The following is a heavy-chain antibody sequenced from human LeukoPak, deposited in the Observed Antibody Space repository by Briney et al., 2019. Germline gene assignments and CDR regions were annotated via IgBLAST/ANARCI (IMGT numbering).Heavy chain of an antibody. CDR3: ARVGGVAGTGIDY. CDR1: GGSISGYY. CDR2: INHSGST. D-gene: IGHD6-19*01. V-gene: IGHV4-34*01. J-gene: IGHJ4*02. Sequence: PSETLSLTCTVSGGSISGYYWSWIRQPPGKGLEWIGEINHSGSTNYNPSLKSRVTMSVDTSKNQFSLKLSSVTAADTAVYYCARVGGVAGTGIDYWGQGTLVTVSS.